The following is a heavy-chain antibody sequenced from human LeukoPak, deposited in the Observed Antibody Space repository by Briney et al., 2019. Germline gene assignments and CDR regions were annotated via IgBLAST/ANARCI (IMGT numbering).Heavy chain of an antibody. CDR1: GYTFTSYG. CDR3: ATQNMDAYYYYYYMDV. CDR2: ISAYNGNT. D-gene: IGHD2/OR15-2a*01. J-gene: IGHJ6*03. Sequence: GASVTVSCTASGYTFTSYGISWVRQAPGQGLEWMGWISAYNGNTNYAQKLQGRVTMTTDTSTSTAYMELRSLRSDDTAVYYCATQNMDAYYYYYYMDVWGKGTTVTVSS. V-gene: IGHV1-18*01.